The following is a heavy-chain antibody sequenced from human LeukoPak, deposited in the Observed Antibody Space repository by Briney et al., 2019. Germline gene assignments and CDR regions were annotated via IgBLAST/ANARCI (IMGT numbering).Heavy chain of an antibody. CDR3: ASSYGSGSYSFDY. D-gene: IGHD3-10*01. CDR1: GYTFTSYG. Sequence: ASVKVSCKASGYTFTSYGISWVRQATGQGLEWMGWMNPNSGNTGYAQKFQGRVTMTRNTSISTAYTELSSLRSEDTAVYYCASSYGSGSYSFDYWGQGTLVTVSS. J-gene: IGHJ4*02. V-gene: IGHV1-8*02. CDR2: MNPNSGNT.